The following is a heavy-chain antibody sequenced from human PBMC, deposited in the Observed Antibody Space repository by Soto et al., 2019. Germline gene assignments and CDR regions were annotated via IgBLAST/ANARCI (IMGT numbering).Heavy chain of an antibody. Sequence: AGGSLRLSCAASGFTFSSYSMNWVRPAPGKGLEWFSSIISSSSYIYYADSVTGRFTISRDNAKNTLYLQMNSLRADDTAVYYCARGLELLNGMDFWGQGTTVTVSS. V-gene: IGHV3-21*01. CDR1: GFTFSSYS. J-gene: IGHJ6*02. CDR2: IISSSSYI. D-gene: IGHD2-15*01. CDR3: ARGLELLNGMDF.